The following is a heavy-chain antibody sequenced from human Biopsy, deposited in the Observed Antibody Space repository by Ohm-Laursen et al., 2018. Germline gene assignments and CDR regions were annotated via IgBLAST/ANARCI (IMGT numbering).Heavy chain of an antibody. J-gene: IGHJ6*02. Sequence: SLRLSCSALGFSFDDFAMHWVRQSPGKGLEWVAGIDWNSRNINYGDSVKGRFTVARDNAKNSLYLQLNSLRAEDTAVYYCARDSRRTAREGGMDVWGQGTTVTVSS. D-gene: IGHD6-6*01. CDR2: IDWNSRNI. CDR1: GFSFDDFA. V-gene: IGHV3-9*01. CDR3: ARDSRRTAREGGMDV.